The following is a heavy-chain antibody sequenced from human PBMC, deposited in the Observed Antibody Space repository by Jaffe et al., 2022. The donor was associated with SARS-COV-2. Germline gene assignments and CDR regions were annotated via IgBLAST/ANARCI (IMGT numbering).Heavy chain of an antibody. CDR3: ARDHVKSGGDYYYGMDV. CDR2: IYYSGST. Sequence: QVQLQESGPGLVKPSQTLSLTCTVSGGSISSGDYYWSWIRQPPGKGLEWIGYIYYSGSTYYNPSLKSRVTISVDTSKNQFSLKLSSVTAADTAVYYCARDHVKSGGDYYYGMDVWGQGTTVTVSS. J-gene: IGHJ6*02. CDR1: GGSISSGDYY. D-gene: IGHD3-10*01. V-gene: IGHV4-30-4*01.